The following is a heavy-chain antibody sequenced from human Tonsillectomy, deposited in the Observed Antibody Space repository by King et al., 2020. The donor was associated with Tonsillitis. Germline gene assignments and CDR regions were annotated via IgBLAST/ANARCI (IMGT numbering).Heavy chain of an antibody. V-gene: IGHV4-39*01. CDR2: IYYTGST. CDR1: GGSISSSSYF. Sequence: QLQLQESGPGLVKPSETLSLTCTVSGGSISSSSYFWGWVRQPPGKGLPWIGTIYYTGSTYYNPSLKSRVTISVHTSKNQFPLQLSSVTASDTAVYYCSRHRYGDYALGGWYFDVWGRGPLVTVSS. D-gene: IGHD4-17*01. CDR3: SRHRYGDYALGGWYFDV. J-gene: IGHJ2*01.